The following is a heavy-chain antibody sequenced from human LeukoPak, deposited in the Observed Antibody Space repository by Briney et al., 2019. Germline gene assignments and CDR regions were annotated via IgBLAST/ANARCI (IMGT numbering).Heavy chain of an antibody. CDR3: ARRRTSTNYYYYYYMDV. Sequence: SETLSLTCAVSGGSISSSNWWSWVRQPPGKGLEWIGEIYHSGSTNYNPSLKSRVTISVDTSKNQFSLKLSSVTAADTAVYYCARRRTSTNYYYYYYMDVWGKGTTVTVSS. D-gene: IGHD1-7*01. V-gene: IGHV4-4*02. J-gene: IGHJ6*03. CDR2: IYHSGST. CDR1: GGSISSSNW.